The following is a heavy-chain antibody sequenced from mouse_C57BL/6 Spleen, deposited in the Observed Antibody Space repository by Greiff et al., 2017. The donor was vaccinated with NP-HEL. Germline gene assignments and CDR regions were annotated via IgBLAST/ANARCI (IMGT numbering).Heavy chain of an antibody. Sequence: QVQLQQSGAELVKPGAAGMLSWAASGYTFTSYWMHWVKQRPGQGLEWIGMIHPNSGSPNYNEKFKSKATLTVDKSSSTAYMQLSSLTSEDSAVXSCATGLLYGSSASYWGQGTLVTVSA. V-gene: IGHV1-64*01. CDR2: IHPNSGSP. CDR3: ATGLLYGSSASY. CDR1: GYTFTSYW. J-gene: IGHJ3*01. D-gene: IGHD1-1*01.